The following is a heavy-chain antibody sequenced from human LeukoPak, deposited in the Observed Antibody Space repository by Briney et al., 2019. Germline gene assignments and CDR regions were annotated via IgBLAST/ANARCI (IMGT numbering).Heavy chain of an antibody. V-gene: IGHV1-69*05. CDR3: AISGSSSSSTRRYYYMDV. J-gene: IGHJ6*03. Sequence: ASVKVSCKASGGTFSSYAISWVRQAPGQGLEWMGGIIPIFGTVNYAQKFQGRVTITTDESTSTAYMELSSLRSEDTAVYYCAISGSSSSSTRRYYYMDVWGKGTTVTVSS. CDR2: IIPIFGTV. CDR1: GGTFSSYA. D-gene: IGHD6-6*01.